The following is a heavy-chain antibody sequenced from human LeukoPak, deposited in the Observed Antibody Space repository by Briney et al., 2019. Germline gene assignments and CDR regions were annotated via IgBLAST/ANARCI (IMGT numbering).Heavy chain of an antibody. CDR3: ARDQGSGSYRSFDI. CDR1: GYTFTSYD. J-gene: IGHJ3*02. Sequence: ASVKVSCKASGYTFTSYDINWVRQATGQGLEWMGWMNPNSGNTGYAQKFQGRVTMTRNTSISTAYMELSSLRSEETAVYYCARDQGSGSYRSFDIWGQGTMVTVSS. CDR2: MNPNSGNT. V-gene: IGHV1-8*01. D-gene: IGHD1-26*01.